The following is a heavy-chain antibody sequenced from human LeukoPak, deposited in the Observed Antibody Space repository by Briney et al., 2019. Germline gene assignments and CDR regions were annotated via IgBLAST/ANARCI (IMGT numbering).Heavy chain of an antibody. J-gene: IGHJ4*02. Sequence: PSETLSLTCTVSGGSISSYYWSWIRQPPGKGLEWIGYIYYSGTTNYNPSLKSRVTISVDTSKNQFSLKLSSVTAADTAVYYCARGVYIAAAQYGYWGQGTLSASPQ. D-gene: IGHD6-13*01. V-gene: IGHV4-59*01. CDR1: GGSISSYY. CDR3: ARGVYIAAAQYGY. CDR2: IYYSGTT.